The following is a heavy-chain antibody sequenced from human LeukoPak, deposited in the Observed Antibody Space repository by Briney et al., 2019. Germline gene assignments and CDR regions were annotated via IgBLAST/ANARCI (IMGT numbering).Heavy chain of an antibody. CDR3: ARTNRITIFGVVIGY. D-gene: IGHD3-3*01. CDR1: GYTFTSYY. J-gene: IGHJ4*02. V-gene: IGHV1-46*01. CDR2: INPSGGST. Sequence: ASVKASCKASGYTFTSYYMHWVRQAPGQGLEWMGIINPSGGSTSYAQKFQGRVTMTRDTSTSTVYMELSSLRSEDTAVYYCARTNRITIFGVVIGYWGQGTLVTVSS.